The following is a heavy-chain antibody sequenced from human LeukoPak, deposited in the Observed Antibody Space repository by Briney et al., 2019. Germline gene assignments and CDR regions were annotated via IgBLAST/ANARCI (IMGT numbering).Heavy chain of an antibody. CDR2: IYYSGST. D-gene: IGHD3-16*01. V-gene: IGHV4-39*01. CDR1: GGSISSSSYY. CDR3: ARQHVRYAFDI. J-gene: IGHJ3*02. Sequence: PSETLSLTCTVSGGSISSSSYYGGWIRQPPGKGLEWIGSIYYSGSTYYNPSLKSRVTISVDTSKNQFSLKLSSVTAADTAVYYCARQHVRYAFDIWGQGTMVTVSS.